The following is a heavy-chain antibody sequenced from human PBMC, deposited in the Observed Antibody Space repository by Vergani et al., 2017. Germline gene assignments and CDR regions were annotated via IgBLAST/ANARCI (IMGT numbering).Heavy chain of an antibody. Sequence: EVQLLESGGNLIQPGGSLRLSCGASGFTFSSYAMTLVRLAPGKGLQWVSAISGSGGNTFYTDSVKGRFTISRDNSKDTLYLQMNSLRVEDTAIYYCAKARDPNCKGGNCYSYYYGFDLWGQGTTVTVSS. CDR1: GFTFSSYA. D-gene: IGHD2-21*01. CDR2: ISGSGGNT. CDR3: AKARDPNCKGGNCYSYYYGFDL. J-gene: IGHJ6*02. V-gene: IGHV3-23*01.